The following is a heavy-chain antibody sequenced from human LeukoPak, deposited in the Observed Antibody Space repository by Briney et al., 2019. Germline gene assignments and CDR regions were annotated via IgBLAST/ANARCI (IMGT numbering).Heavy chain of an antibody. J-gene: IGHJ4*02. Sequence: GGSLRLSCAASGLTFSDYYMSWIRQAPGKGLEWVSYISSSGSTIYYADSVKGRFTISRDNAKNSLYLQMNSLRAEDTAVYYCAKMLNTGHAHAALDYWGQGTLVTVSS. CDR1: GLTFSDYY. V-gene: IGHV3-11*04. CDR2: ISSSGSTI. CDR3: AKMLNTGHAHAALDY. D-gene: IGHD2-8*02.